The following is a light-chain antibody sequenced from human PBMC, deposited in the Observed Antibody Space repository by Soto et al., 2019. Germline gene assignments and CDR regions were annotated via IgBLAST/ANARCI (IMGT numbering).Light chain of an antibody. CDR2: AAS. CDR3: QQYKNWPPLT. CDR1: QSVGSA. J-gene: IGKJ4*01. Sequence: EIVMTQSPATLSVSPGDTATLSCRASQSVGSAVAWYQHKPGQAPKLLIVAASIRATGVPGRFSGGGSGTEFTLTISRRQSEDFAVYFCQQYKNWPPLTFGGGTTVEIK. V-gene: IGKV3-15*01.